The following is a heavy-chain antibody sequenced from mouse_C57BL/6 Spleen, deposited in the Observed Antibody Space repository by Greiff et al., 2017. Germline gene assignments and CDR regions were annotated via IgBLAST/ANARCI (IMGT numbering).Heavy chain of an antibody. CDR1: GYTFTGYW. CDR3: ARGDPFAY. Sequence: QVQLQQSGAELMKPGASVKLSCTATGYTFTGYWIEWVKLRPGHGLEWIGEILLGSGSTNYNEKFNGKATFTADTSSNTAYMQLGSLTTEDTDIYYCARGDPFAYWGQGTLVTVSA. V-gene: IGHV1-9*01. CDR2: ILLGSGST. J-gene: IGHJ3*01.